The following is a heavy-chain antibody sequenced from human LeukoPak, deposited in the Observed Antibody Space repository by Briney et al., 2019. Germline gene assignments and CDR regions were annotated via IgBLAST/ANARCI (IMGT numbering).Heavy chain of an antibody. CDR3: ARGQNHGGGYCSSTSCLYFDY. CDR1: GGTFSSYA. J-gene: IGHJ4*02. V-gene: IGHV1-69*04. D-gene: IGHD2-2*01. CDR2: IIPILGIA. Sequence: SVKVSCKASGGTFSSYAISWVRQAPGQGLEWMGRIIPILGIANYAQKFQGRVTITADKSTSTAYMELSSLRSEDTAVYYCARGQNHGGGYCSSTSCLYFDYWGQGTLVTVSS.